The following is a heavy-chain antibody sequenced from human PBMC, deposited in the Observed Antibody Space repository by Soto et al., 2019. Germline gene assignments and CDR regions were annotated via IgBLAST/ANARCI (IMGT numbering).Heavy chain of an antibody. Sequence: SETLSLTCAVYGGSFNGYYWSWIRQPPGKGLGWIGDVNHSGSTYYNPSLKSRVTISVDTSKNQFSLKLSSVTAADTAVYYGAREATIAARLDSWGQGTLVTVSS. V-gene: IGHV4-34*01. D-gene: IGHD6-6*01. CDR1: GGSFNGYY. CDR3: AREATIAARLDS. J-gene: IGHJ4*02. CDR2: VNHSGST.